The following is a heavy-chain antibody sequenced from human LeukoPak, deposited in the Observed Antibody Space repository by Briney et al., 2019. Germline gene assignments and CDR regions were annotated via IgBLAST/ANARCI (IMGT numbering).Heavy chain of an antibody. CDR3: AKDPRIAVAGGDY. D-gene: IGHD6-19*01. CDR2: ISGSGGST. Sequence: SGGSLRLSCAASGFTFSSYAMSWVRQASGKGLEWVSAISGSGGSTYYADSVKGRFTISRDNSKNTLYLQMNSLRAEDMAVYYCAKDPRIAVAGGDYWGQGTLVTVSS. CDR1: GFTFSSYA. V-gene: IGHV3-23*01. J-gene: IGHJ4*02.